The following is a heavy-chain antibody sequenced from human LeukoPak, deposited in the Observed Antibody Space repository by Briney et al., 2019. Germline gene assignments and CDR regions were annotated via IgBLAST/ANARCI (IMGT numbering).Heavy chain of an antibody. V-gene: IGHV1-69*13. CDR2: IIPIFGTA. CDR1: GGTFSSYA. D-gene: IGHD2-2*01. J-gene: IGHJ5*02. Sequence: SVKVSCKAPGGTFSSYAITWVRQAPGQGLEGMGGIIPIFGTANYAQKFQGRVTFTADEAARTAYMELSSLRSEDTAVYYCARDRPGRYCSNPRCYIASPFDPWGQGTLVTVSS. CDR3: ARDRPGRYCSNPRCYIASPFDP.